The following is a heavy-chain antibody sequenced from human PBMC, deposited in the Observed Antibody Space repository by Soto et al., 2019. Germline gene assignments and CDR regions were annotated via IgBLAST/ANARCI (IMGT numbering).Heavy chain of an antibody. V-gene: IGHV4-4*02. CDR2: LSRGDER. CDR1: GAPITTTKW. D-gene: IGHD3-16*01. Sequence: QVQLQESGPGLVKPSETLSLTCTVSGAPITTTKWWAWVRLPPGKGLEWIGELSRGDERSSNPSLEGRFTMSLDKSNNHFSLKLTSVTAADTAIYYCETQTISYTWGVWGRGTSVTVSS. J-gene: IGHJ6*02. CDR3: ETQTISYTWGV.